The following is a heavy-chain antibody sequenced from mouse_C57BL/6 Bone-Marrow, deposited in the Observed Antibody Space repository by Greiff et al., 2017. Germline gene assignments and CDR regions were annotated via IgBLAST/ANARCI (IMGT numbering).Heavy chain of an antibody. J-gene: IGHJ1*03. CDR2: IWGGGST. D-gene: IGHD1-1*01. Sequence: QVQLKESGPGLVAPSQSLSITCTVSGFSLTSYGVDWVRQPPGKGLEWLGVIWGGGSTNYNSALMSRLSISKDNSKSQVFLKMNSLQTDDTAMYYCAKHRNPRTYYGSSYDWYFDVWGTGTTVTVSS. CDR1: GFSLTSYG. CDR3: AKHRNPRTYYGSSYDWYFDV. V-gene: IGHV2-9*01.